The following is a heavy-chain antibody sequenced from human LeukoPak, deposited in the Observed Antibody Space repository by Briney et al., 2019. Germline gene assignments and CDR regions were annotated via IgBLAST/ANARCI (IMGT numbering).Heavy chain of an antibody. V-gene: IGHV3-30*04. D-gene: IGHD4-11*01. Sequence: GGSLRLSCVGSENSFSDYSMNWVRQAPGKGLEWVALISFDGSNKYYADSVKGRFTISRDNSKNTLYLQMNSLRAEDTAIYYCAREQKAYSNYPNYDYWGQGTLVTVSS. CDR2: ISFDGSNK. CDR1: ENSFSDYS. J-gene: IGHJ4*02. CDR3: AREQKAYSNYPNYDY.